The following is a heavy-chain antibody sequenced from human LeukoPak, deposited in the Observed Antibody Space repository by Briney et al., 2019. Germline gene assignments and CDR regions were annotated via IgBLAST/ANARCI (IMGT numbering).Heavy chain of an antibody. CDR3: AKDPGIVGAIPDAFDI. V-gene: IGHV3-33*06. D-gene: IGHD1-26*01. Sequence: GGSLRLSCAASGFTFSSYAMSWVRQAPGKGLEWVAVIWYDGSNKYYADSVKGRFTISRDNSKSTLYLQMNSLRAEDTAVYYCAKDPGIVGAIPDAFDIWGQGTMGTVSS. CDR2: IWYDGSNK. CDR1: GFTFSSYA. J-gene: IGHJ3*02.